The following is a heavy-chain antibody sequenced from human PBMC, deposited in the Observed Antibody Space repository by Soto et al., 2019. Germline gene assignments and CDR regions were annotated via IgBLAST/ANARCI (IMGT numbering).Heavy chain of an antibody. D-gene: IGHD4-4*01. CDR1: GDSVSSNSAA. CDR3: ARDRSIVSNYVYYYYGMDV. Sequence: PSQTLSLTCAISGDSVSSNSAAWNWIRQSPSRGLEWLGRTYYRSKWYNDYAVSVKSRITINPDTSKNQFSLQLNSVTPADTAVYYCARDRSIVSNYVYYYYGMDVWGQGTTVTVSS. CDR2: TYYRSKWYN. V-gene: IGHV6-1*01. J-gene: IGHJ6*02.